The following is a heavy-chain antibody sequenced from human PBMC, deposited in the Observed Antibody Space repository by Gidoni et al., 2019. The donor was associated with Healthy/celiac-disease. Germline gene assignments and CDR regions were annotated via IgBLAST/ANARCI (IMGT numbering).Heavy chain of an antibody. Sequence: EVQLVESGGGLVQPGGSLRLSCAASGFTFSSYWMSWVRQAPGKGLEWVANIKQDGSEKYYVDSVKGRFTISRDNAKNSLYLQMNSLRAEDTAVYYCARADSAMALDYGMDVWGQGTTVTVSS. D-gene: IGHD5-18*01. CDR1: GFTFSSYW. V-gene: IGHV3-7*01. J-gene: IGHJ6*02. CDR2: IKQDGSEK. CDR3: ARADSAMALDYGMDV.